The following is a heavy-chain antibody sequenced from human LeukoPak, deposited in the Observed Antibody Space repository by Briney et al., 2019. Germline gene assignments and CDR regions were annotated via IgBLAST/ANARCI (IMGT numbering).Heavy chain of an antibody. CDR1: GGSISSSSGNC. D-gene: IGHD6-6*01. CDR3: AREADYSASIGFDY. CDR2: ISYSGST. Sequence: SETLSLTCAVSGGSISSSSGNCWTWVRQPPGKGLEWIGYISYSGSTYYIPSLKSRVTISRDTSKNHFSLQLTSLTTADTAVYYCAREADYSASIGFDYWGQGTLVTVSS. J-gene: IGHJ4*02. V-gene: IGHV4-31*11.